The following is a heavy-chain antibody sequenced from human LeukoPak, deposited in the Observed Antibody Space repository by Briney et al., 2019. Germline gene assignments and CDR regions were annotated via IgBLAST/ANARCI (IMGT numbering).Heavy chain of an antibody. CDR1: GFTFSSYA. CDR3: ARDWPDSSGYPRGMDV. CDR2: ISYDGSNK. Sequence: GGSLRLSCAASGFTFSSYAMHWVRQAPGKGLEWVAVISYDGSNKYYADSVKGRFTISRDNSKNTLYLQMNSLRAEDTAVYYCARDWPDSSGYPRGMDVWGQGTTVTVPS. D-gene: IGHD3-22*01. V-gene: IGHV3-30-3*01. J-gene: IGHJ6*02.